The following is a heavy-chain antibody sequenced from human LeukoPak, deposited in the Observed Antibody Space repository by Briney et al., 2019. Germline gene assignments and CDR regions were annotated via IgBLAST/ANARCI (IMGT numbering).Heavy chain of an antibody. V-gene: IGHV4-59*01. D-gene: IGHD1-1*01. CDR2: IYGSGST. CDR1: GGSISSYY. Sequence: SETLSLTCTVSGGSISSYYWSWIRQPPGKGLEWIGHIYGSGSTNYNPSLKSRVTLSVDTSKDQFSLKLSSVTAADTAVYYCAREGTSGTHLNWFDPWGQGTLVTVSS. CDR3: AREGTSGTHLNWFDP. J-gene: IGHJ5*02.